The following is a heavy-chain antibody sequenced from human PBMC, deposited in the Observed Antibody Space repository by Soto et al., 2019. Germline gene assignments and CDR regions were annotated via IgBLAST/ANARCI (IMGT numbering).Heavy chain of an antibody. CDR3: APLSVSLSGPYGIHV. J-gene: IGHJ6*02. D-gene: IGHD2-15*01. CDR2: MFYSGLT. V-gene: IGHV4-39*01. Sequence: WETLSLTCSVSGYSVTSSDYYWAWIRQPPGKGLEWIGSMFYSGLTYYNPSLKSRVTLSVDTSKNQFSVRLNSVTAADTAVYYCAPLSVSLSGPYGIHVWGQGTTVTVSS. CDR1: GYSVTSSDYY.